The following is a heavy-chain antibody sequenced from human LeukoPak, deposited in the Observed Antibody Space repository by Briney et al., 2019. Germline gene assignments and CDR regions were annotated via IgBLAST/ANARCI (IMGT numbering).Heavy chain of an antibody. D-gene: IGHD2-2*01. Sequence: PSETLSLTCTVAGGSISSISYYWGWIRQPPGKGLEWIGRIYYSWSTYYNPSLKSRVTISVDTSKNQFYLKLSSVTAADTAVYYCARVRSTRSYYYYMDVWGKGTTVTVSS. CDR2: IYYSWST. V-gene: IGHV4-39*07. CDR3: ARVRSTRSYYYYMDV. J-gene: IGHJ6*03. CDR1: GGSISSISYY.